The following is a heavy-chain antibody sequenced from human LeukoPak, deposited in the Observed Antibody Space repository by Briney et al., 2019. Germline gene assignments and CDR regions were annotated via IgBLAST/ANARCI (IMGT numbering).Heavy chain of an antibody. CDR1: GFTFSSYW. D-gene: IGHD4-23*01. V-gene: IGHV3-74*01. Sequence: QTGGSLRLSCAASGFTFSSYWMHWVRQAPGKGLVWVSRINSDGSSTSYADSVKGRFTISRDNAKNTLYLQMNSLRAEDTAVYYCARTGGLLRWSIGDAFDIWGQGTMVTVSS. CDR3: ARTGGLLRWSIGDAFDI. J-gene: IGHJ3*02. CDR2: INSDGSST.